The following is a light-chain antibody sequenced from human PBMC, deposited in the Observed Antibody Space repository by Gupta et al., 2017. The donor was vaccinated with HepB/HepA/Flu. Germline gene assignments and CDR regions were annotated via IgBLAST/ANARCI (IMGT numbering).Light chain of an antibody. CDR2: EVT. J-gene: IGLJ3*02. V-gene: IGLV2-18*02. CDR3: TSHTSSSNWV. Sequence: SALPYPPSVSRSPGPEVTSSCTGTSNDVGSYNRVSWYQQPAGTAPKLMIYEVTQRPAGVPDRFSGSKSGNTASLTIAGHQEEDEADYCSTSHTSSSNWVFGGGTDLTVL. CDR1: SNDVGSYNR.